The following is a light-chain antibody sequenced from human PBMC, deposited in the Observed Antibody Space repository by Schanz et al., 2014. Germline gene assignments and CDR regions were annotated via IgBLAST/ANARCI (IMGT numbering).Light chain of an antibody. CDR1: QSVSSTY. Sequence: EIVLTQSPGTLSLSPGERATLSCRASQSVSSTYLAWYQQKPGQAPRLLIYGASSRATGIPDRFSGSGSGTDFTLTISRLEPEESAVYYCHQYGSIQWTFGQGTKVEIK. J-gene: IGKJ1*01. CDR2: GAS. CDR3: HQYGSIQWT. V-gene: IGKV3-20*01.